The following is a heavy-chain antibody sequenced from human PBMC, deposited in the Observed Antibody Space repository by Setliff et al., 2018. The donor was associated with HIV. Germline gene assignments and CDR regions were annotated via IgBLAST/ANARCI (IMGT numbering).Heavy chain of an antibody. V-gene: IGHV4-34*12. Sequence: SETLSLTCTVSGGSFSGYYWSWIRQPPGKGLEWIGEIIHSGTTNYNPSLMSRVTISLDTSKNQFSLKLSSVTAADTAVYYCARKSYCGGDCRGSWFDPWGQGTLVTVSS. CDR2: IIHSGTT. J-gene: IGHJ5*02. D-gene: IGHD2-21*02. CDR1: GGSFSGYY. CDR3: ARKSYCGGDCRGSWFDP.